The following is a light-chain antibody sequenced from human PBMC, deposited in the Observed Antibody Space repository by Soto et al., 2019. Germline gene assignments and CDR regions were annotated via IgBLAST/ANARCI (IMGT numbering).Light chain of an antibody. CDR1: QSVSSSY. CDR3: QQYGSSL. Sequence: EIVLTQSPGTLSLSPGERATLSCRASQSVSSSYLAWYQQKPGQAPRLLIYGASSRATGIPDRFSGSGSGTDFTLTISRLEHEDLAVYYCQQYGSSLFGPGTKVDIK. CDR2: GAS. V-gene: IGKV3-20*01. J-gene: IGKJ3*01.